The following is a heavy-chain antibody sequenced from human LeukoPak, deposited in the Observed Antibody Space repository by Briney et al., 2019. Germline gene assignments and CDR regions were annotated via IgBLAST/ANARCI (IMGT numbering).Heavy chain of an antibody. CDR2: ISNSGTT. V-gene: IGHV4-31*03. Sequence: ASQTLSLTCPVSGASVTSGGYFWTWIRQHPGKGLEWIGYISNSGTTAYNPSFKSRLFISLDRSKNQFSLRLSSVTAADTAVYYCARDVVVTSSPGAFDFWGQGTMVTVSS. J-gene: IGHJ3*01. D-gene: IGHD2-21*02. CDR3: ARDVVVTSSPGAFDF. CDR1: GASVTSGGYF.